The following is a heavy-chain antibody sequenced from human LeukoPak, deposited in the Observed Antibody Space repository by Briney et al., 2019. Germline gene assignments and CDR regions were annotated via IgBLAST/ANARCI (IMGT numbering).Heavy chain of an antibody. D-gene: IGHD5-18*01. J-gene: IGHJ3*02. CDR3: AKVIDSYGQGDI. CDR2: ISISGAST. V-gene: IGHV3-23*01. Sequence: GGSLRLSCAASGLIVSDNYVTWVRQAPGKGLEWVSGISISGASTYYADSVKGRFTISRDNSKNTLYLQMNSLRAEDTAVYYCAKVIDSYGQGDIWGQGTMVTVSS. CDR1: GLIVSDNY.